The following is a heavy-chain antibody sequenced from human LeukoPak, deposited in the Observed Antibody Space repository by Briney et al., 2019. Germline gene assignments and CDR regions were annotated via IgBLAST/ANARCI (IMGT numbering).Heavy chain of an antibody. J-gene: IGHJ6*03. CDR2: INPNSGGT. V-gene: IGHV1-2*02. CDR3: ARAVTMIVVTYYYYMDV. D-gene: IGHD3-22*01. Sequence: ASVKVSCKASGYTFTGYYMHWVRQAPGQGLEWMGWINPNSGGTNYAQKFQGRVTMTRDTSISTAYMELSRLRSDDTAVYYCARAVTMIVVTYYYYMDVWGKGSTVTVSS. CDR1: GYTFTGYY.